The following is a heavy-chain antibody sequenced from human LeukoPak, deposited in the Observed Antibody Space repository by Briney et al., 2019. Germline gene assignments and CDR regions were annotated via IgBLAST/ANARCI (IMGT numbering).Heavy chain of an antibody. CDR1: GYSFTSYW. V-gene: IGHV5-51*01. J-gene: IGHJ5*02. Sequence: GESLKISCKGSGYSFTSYWIGWVRQMPGKGLEWMGIIYPGDSDTRYSPSFQGQVTTSADKSISTAYLQWSSLKASDTAMYYCARVAPQYQLLLDWFDPWGQGTLVTVSS. D-gene: IGHD2-2*01. CDR3: ARVAPQYQLLLDWFDP. CDR2: IYPGDSDT.